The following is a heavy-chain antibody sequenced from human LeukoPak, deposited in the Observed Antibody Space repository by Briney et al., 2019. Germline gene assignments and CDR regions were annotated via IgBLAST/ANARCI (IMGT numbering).Heavy chain of an antibody. CDR1: GASIRSGDYY. CDR3: ARDCSGGSCYGAFDI. Sequence: SATLSLTCTVSGASIRSGDYYWSWIRQPPGKGLEWIGYIYDSGSTYYNPSLKSRITISVDTSENRFSLKLSSVTATDTAVYYCARDCSGGSCYGAFDIWGQGTMVTVSS. CDR2: IYDSGST. V-gene: IGHV4-30-4*01. J-gene: IGHJ3*02. D-gene: IGHD2-15*01.